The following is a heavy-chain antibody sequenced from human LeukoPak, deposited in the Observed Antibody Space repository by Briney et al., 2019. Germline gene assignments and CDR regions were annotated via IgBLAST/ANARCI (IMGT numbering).Heavy chain of an antibody. Sequence: GGSLRLSCAASGFTLSEYYMSWIRQAPGKGLEWVSYSSSSGSTIYYADSVKGRFAISRDNAKNSLYLQMNSLRAEDTAVYYCARRRDFIDYWGQGTLVTVSS. J-gene: IGHJ4*02. D-gene: IGHD3/OR15-3a*01. V-gene: IGHV3-11*01. CDR3: ARRRDFIDY. CDR2: SSSSGSTI. CDR1: GFTLSEYY.